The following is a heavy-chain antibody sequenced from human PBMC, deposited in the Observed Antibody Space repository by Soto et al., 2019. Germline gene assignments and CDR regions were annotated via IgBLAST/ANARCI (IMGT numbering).Heavy chain of an antibody. V-gene: IGHV3-21*01. D-gene: IGHD6-6*01. Sequence: PGGSLRLSCAASGFTFSSYSMNWVRQAPGKGLEWVSSISSSSSYIYYADSVKGRFTISRDNAKNSLYLQMNSLRAEDTAVYYCARDQKYSSSFPPLFDYWGQGTLVTV. CDR2: ISSSSSYI. J-gene: IGHJ4*02. CDR1: GFTFSSYS. CDR3: ARDQKYSSSFPPLFDY.